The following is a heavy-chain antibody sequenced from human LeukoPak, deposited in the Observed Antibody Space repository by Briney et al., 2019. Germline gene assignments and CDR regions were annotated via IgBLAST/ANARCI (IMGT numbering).Heavy chain of an antibody. V-gene: IGHV3-33*01. J-gene: IGHJ4*02. CDR3: ARDFYSSSSGGSVY. CDR1: GFTFSSYS. D-gene: IGHD6-6*01. Sequence: GGSLRLSCAASGFTFSSYSMHWVCQAPGRGPEWVALIWNDGSNKYYADSVKGRFTISRDNSKNTLYLQMNSLRAEDTAVYYCARDFYSSSSGGSVYWGQGSLVTVSS. CDR2: IWNDGSNK.